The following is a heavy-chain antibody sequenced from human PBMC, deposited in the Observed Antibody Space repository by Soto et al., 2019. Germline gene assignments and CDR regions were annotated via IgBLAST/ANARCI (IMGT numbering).Heavy chain of an antibody. D-gene: IGHD3-22*01. CDR3: ARAPLGIIVAPDF. Sequence: PGASLKISCKGSGYNFASYWLGWVRQMPGKGLEWMGLIYPGDSDTRYSPSFQGQVTISADTSITTTYMELSSLTSDDTAVYYCARAPLGIIVAPDFWGQGTLVTVSS. CDR1: GYNFASYW. CDR2: IYPGDSDT. J-gene: IGHJ4*02. V-gene: IGHV5-51*01.